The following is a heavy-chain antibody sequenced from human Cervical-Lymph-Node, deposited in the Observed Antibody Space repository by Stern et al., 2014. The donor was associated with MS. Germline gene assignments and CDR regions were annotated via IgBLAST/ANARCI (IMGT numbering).Heavy chain of an antibody. J-gene: IGHJ4*02. Sequence: EVQLVESGGGLVQPGGSLRLSWAASGFTFSTYRMNWVRQAPGRGLEWVSYISSGSSTIYNADSVKGRFTISRDNAKNSLYLQMNSLRAEDTAVYYCARRVGSGSKIDYWGQGTLVTVSS. D-gene: IGHD3-22*01. CDR3: ARRVGSGSKIDY. CDR2: ISSGSSTI. CDR1: GFTFSTYR. V-gene: IGHV3-48*01.